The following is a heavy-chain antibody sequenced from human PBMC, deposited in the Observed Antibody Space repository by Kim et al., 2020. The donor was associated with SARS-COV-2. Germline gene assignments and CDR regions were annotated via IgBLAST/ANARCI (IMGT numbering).Heavy chain of an antibody. CDR2: ISSSSSYI. J-gene: IGHJ4*02. CDR3: ASPLNGYDSSGYFVHY. D-gene: IGHD3-22*01. CDR1: GFTFSSYS. V-gene: IGHV3-21*01. Sequence: GGSLRLSCAASGFTFSSYSMNWVRQAPGKGLEWVSSISSSSSYIYYADSVKGRFTISRDNAKNSLYLQMNSLRAEDTAVYYCASPLNGYDSSGYFVHYWGQGTLVTVSS.